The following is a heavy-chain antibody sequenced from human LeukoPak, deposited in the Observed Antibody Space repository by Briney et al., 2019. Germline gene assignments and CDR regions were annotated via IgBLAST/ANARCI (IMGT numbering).Heavy chain of an antibody. Sequence: PGGSLRLSCAASGFTFSSYEMSWVRQAPGKGLEWVSYISSSGSVIYYADSVKGRFTISRDNAKNSLYLQMNSLRVEDTAVYYCARGGRFLWFGGDFWGPGTLVTVSS. D-gene: IGHD3-10*01. CDR1: GFTFSSYE. CDR2: ISSSGSVI. V-gene: IGHV3-48*03. CDR3: ARGGRFLWFGGDF. J-gene: IGHJ4*02.